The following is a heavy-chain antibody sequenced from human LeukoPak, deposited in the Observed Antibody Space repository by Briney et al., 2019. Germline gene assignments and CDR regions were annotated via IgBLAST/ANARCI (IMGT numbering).Heavy chain of an antibody. D-gene: IGHD3-16*01. CDR1: GYTFTSYY. V-gene: IGHV7-4-1*02. CDR2: INTNTGNP. CDR3: ARGYMITFGGVPGY. Sequence: ASVKVSCKASGYTFTSYYMHWVRQAPGQGLEWMGWINTNTGNPTYAQGFTGRFVFSLDTSVSTAYLQISSLKAEDTAVYYCARGYMITFGGVPGYWGQGTLVTVSS. J-gene: IGHJ4*02.